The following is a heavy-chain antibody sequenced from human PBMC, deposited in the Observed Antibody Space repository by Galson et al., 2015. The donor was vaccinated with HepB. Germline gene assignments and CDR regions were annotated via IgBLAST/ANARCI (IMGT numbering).Heavy chain of an antibody. J-gene: IGHJ4*02. CDR1: GGTFSSYA. D-gene: IGHD3-10*01. CDR3: ARDRLGLRSYGDYCDY. V-gene: IGHV1-69*13. Sequence: SVKVSCKASGGTFSSYAISWVRQAPGQGLEWMGGIIPIFGTANYAQKFQGRVTITADEATSTDYMELSSLRSEDTAVYYCARDRLGLRSYGDYCDYWCQGTLVTVSS. CDR2: IIPIFGTA.